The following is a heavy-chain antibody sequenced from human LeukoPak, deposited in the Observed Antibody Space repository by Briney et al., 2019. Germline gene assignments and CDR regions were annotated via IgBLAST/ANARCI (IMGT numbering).Heavy chain of an antibody. CDR2: INPNSGGT. V-gene: IGHV1-2*04. J-gene: IGHJ4*02. Sequence: ASVKASRKASGYTFTGYYMHWVRQAPGQGLEWMGWINPNSGGTNYAQKFQGWVTMTRDTSISTAYMELSRLRSDDTAVYYCARDYCSSTSCYLDYWGQGTLVTVSS. D-gene: IGHD2-2*01. CDR3: ARDYCSSTSCYLDY. CDR1: GYTFTGYY.